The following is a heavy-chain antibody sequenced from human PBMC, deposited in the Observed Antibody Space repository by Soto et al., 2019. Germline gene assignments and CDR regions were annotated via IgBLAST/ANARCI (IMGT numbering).Heavy chain of an antibody. D-gene: IGHD5-12*01. CDR2: IGARGSDT. CDR1: GFTFNIYT. Sequence: EVQLLESGGGLVQPGGSLRLSCAASGFTFNIYTMSWVRQAPGKGLEWVSGIGARGSDTYFPDSVKGRFTISRDNSMDMVYLQVNSLRAEYTAVYFCAKGGTYHIGDFDSWGQGTLVTVSS. CDR3: AKGGTYHIGDFDS. V-gene: IGHV3-23*01. J-gene: IGHJ4*02.